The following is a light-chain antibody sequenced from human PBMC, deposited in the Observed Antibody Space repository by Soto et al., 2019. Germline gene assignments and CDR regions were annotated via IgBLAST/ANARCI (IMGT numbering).Light chain of an antibody. Sequence: DIVMTQSPDSLAASLGERATINCKSSQSVLYGSKNKNYLAWYQQKPGQPPKLLIYWASTRESGVPDRFSGSGSGTDFTLTISSLQAEDVAVYYCQQYYTPPCTFGQGTKLEIK. CDR1: QSVLYGSKNKNY. CDR2: WAS. V-gene: IGKV4-1*01. CDR3: QQYYTPPCT. J-gene: IGKJ2*02.